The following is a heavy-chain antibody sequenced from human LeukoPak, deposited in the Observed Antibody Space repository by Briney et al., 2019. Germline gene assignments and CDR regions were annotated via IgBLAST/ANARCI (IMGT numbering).Heavy chain of an antibody. CDR2: ISGSGGST. D-gene: IGHD6-13*01. CDR3: ANGKYSSSWIY. V-gene: IGHV3-23*01. Sequence: GGSLRLSCAASGFTFSSYAMSWVRQAPGKGLEWVSAISGSGGSTNYADSVKGRFTISRDNSKNTLYLQMNSLRAEDTAVYYCANGKYSSSWIYWGQGTLVTVSS. J-gene: IGHJ4*02. CDR1: GFTFSSYA.